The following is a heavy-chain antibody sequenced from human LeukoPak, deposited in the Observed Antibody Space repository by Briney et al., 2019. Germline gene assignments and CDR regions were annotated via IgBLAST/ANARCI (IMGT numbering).Heavy chain of an antibody. CDR1: AFTFNSFP. D-gene: IGHD5-18*01. J-gene: IGHJ4*02. V-gene: IGHV3-30*08. CDR2: ISYDGRNQ. Sequence: PGGSLRLSCAVSAFTFNSFPMHWVSQAPGKGIAWVTVISYDGRNQYYADSVKGRFTISRDNSKNTLYLQMNSLRAEDTAVYYCARAIASYGDSAYWGQGTLVTVSS. CDR3: ARAIASYGDSAY.